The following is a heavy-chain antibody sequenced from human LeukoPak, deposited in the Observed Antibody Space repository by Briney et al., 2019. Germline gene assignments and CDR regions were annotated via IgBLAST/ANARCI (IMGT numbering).Heavy chain of an antibody. CDR3: ARAGSVKFGGVIGIFDY. CDR2: INHSGST. Sequence: SETLSLTCAVYGGSFSGYYWSWIRQPPGKGLEWIGEINHSGSTNYNPSLKSRVTMSVDTSKNQLSLKLSSVTAADTAVYYCARAGSVKFGGVIGIFDYWGQGTLVTVSS. V-gene: IGHV4-34*01. D-gene: IGHD3-16*02. J-gene: IGHJ4*02. CDR1: GGSFSGYY.